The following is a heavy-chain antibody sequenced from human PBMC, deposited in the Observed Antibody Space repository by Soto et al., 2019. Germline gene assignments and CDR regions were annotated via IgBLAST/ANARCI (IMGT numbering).Heavy chain of an antibody. V-gene: IGHV4-34*01. Sequence: SETLSLTCAVYGGSFSGYYWSCIRQPPGKGLEWIGEINHSGSTNYNPSLKSRVTISVDTSKNQFSLKLSSVTAADTAVYYCASLSGWRKYYYYYGMDVWGQGTKVTVSS. CDR1: GGSFSGYY. D-gene: IGHD3-10*01. CDR2: INHSGST. CDR3: ASLSGWRKYYYYYGMDV. J-gene: IGHJ6*02.